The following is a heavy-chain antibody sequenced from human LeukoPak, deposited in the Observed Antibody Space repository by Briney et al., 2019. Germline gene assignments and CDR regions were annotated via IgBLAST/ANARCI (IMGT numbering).Heavy chain of an antibody. CDR1: GGSITNYY. V-gene: IGHV4-59*12. CDR3: ARLLPPVRGYSRYDRGNYFDD. CDR2: IYYSGTT. J-gene: IGHJ4*02. D-gene: IGHD5-12*01. Sequence: PSETLSLTCTVSGGSITNYYWSWIRQPPGKGLEWIGYIYYSGTTNYNLSLKSRVTMSLDTSKNHFSLRLTSVTAADTAVYYCARLLPPVRGYSRYDRGNYFDDWGLGTLVSVAS.